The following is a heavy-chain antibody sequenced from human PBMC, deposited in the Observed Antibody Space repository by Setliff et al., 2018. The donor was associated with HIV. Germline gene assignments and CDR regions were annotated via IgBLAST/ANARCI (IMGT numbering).Heavy chain of an antibody. V-gene: IGHV1-69*10. CDR3: AGREMPCSGGDCNRYFYYYYMDV. CDR1: GGTFSSYA. CDR2: IIPMLGAA. J-gene: IGHJ6*03. D-gene: IGHD2-21*02. Sequence: SVKVSCKASGGTFSSYAISWVRQAPGQGLEWMGGIIPMLGAANYPQKVQGRVTITTDKSTTIVYMELSSLRSEDTAVYYCAGREMPCSGGDCNRYFYYYYMDVWGTGTTVTVSS.